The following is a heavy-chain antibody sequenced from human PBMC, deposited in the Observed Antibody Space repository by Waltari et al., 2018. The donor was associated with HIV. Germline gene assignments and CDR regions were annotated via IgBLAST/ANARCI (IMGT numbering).Heavy chain of an antibody. Sequence: QLQLQESGPGLVKPSETLSLTCTVSGGSISSSSYYWGWIRQPPGKGLEWIGSIYYSGSTYYNSSLKSRVTISVDTSKNQFSLKLSSVTAADTAVYYCARHYSSGWSPYWYFDLWGRGTLVTVSS. CDR1: GGSISSSSYY. V-gene: IGHV4-39*01. D-gene: IGHD6-19*01. CDR2: IYYSGST. J-gene: IGHJ2*01. CDR3: ARHYSSGWSPYWYFDL.